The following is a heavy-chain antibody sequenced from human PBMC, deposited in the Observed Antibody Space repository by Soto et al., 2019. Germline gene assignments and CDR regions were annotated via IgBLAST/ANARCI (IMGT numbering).Heavy chain of an antibody. J-gene: IGHJ4*02. V-gene: IGHV1-69*02. CDR1: GYTFTSYT. CDR2: IIPILGIA. D-gene: IGHD3-9*01. CDR3: ARALFEYYDILTVYYKPYYFDY. Sequence: ASVKVSCKASGYTFTSYTISWVRQAPGQGLEWMGRIIPILGIANYAQKLQGRVTITADKSTSTTYKEMSSLRSEDTAVYYCARALFEYYDILTVYYKPYYFDYWGQG.